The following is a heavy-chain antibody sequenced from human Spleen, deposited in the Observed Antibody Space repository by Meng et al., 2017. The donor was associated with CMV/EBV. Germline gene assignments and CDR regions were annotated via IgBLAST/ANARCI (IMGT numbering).Heavy chain of an antibody. J-gene: IGHJ6*02. Sequence: SVKVSCKASGGTFSSYTISWVRQAPGQGLEWMGRIIPILGIANYAQKFQGRVTITTDESTSTAYMELSSLRSEDTAVYYCARRIAAAGTLDTWAYYYYYGMDVWGQGTTVTVSS. D-gene: IGHD6-13*01. CDR2: IIPILGIA. V-gene: IGHV1-69*02. CDR3: ARRIAAAGTLDTWAYYYYYGMDV. CDR1: GGTFSSYT.